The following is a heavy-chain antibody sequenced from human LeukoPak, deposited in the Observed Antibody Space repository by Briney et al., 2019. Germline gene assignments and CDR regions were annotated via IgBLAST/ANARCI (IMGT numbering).Heavy chain of an antibody. CDR2: ISYDGSNK. Sequence: GGSLRLSCAASGFTFSSYGMHWVRQAPGKGLEWVAVISYDGSNKYYADSVKGRFTISRDNSKNTLYLQMNSLRAEDTAVYYCARSDNWNAFDIWGQGTMVTVSS. V-gene: IGHV3-30*03. D-gene: IGHD1-20*01. CDR1: GFTFSSYG. J-gene: IGHJ3*02. CDR3: ARSDNWNAFDI.